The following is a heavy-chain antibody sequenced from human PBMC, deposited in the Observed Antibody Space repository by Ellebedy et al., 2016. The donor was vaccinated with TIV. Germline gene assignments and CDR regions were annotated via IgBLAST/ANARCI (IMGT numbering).Heavy chain of an antibody. J-gene: IGHJ6*02. CDR1: GFSFSTYG. V-gene: IGHV3-33*01. CDR2: IWFDGNNK. Sequence: PGGSLRLSCAASGFSFSTYGMHWVRQAPGKGLEWVAVIWFDGNNKYYGDSVKGRFTISRDNAKNSLYLQMNSLRAEDTAVYYCAREGDTAMVHGMDVWGQGTTVTVSS. D-gene: IGHD5-18*01. CDR3: AREGDTAMVHGMDV.